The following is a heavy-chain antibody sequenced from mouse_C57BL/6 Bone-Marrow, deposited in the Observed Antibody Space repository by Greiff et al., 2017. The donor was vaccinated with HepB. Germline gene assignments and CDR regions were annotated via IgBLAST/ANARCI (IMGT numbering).Heavy chain of an antibody. D-gene: IGHD1-1*01. CDR2: IYPGSGNT. CDR1: GYTFTDYY. Sequence: QVQLQQSGAELVRPGASVKLSCKASGYTFTDYYINWVKQRPGQGLEWIARIYPGSGNTYYNEKFKGKATLTAEKSSSTAYMQLSSLTSEDSAVYFCAREAFYYYEGYYFDYWGQGTTLTVSS. V-gene: IGHV1-76*01. CDR3: AREAFYYYEGYYFDY. J-gene: IGHJ2*01.